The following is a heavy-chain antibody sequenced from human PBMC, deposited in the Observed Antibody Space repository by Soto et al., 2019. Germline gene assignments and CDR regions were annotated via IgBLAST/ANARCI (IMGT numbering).Heavy chain of an antibody. CDR1: GFTFSSYA. D-gene: IGHD3-10*01. J-gene: IGHJ2*01. V-gene: IGHV3-23*01. Sequence: EVQLLESGGGLVQPGGSLRLSCAASGFTFSSYAMSWVRQAPGKGLEWVAAISGSGGSTYYADSVKGRFTISRDNPQNTLYLQMNSLRGEYTSVYYCAKDGWFRHPYWYFDLWGRGTLVPLSS. CDR3: AKDGWFRHPYWYFDL. CDR2: ISGSGGST.